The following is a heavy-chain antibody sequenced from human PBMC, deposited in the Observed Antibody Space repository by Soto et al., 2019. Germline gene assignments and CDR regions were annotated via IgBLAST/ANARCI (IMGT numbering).Heavy chain of an antibody. CDR3: ARDLSGYYYGMDI. V-gene: IGHV4-34*01. J-gene: IGHJ6*02. Sequence: PSETLSLTCTVSGGSFKSGSYSWSWVRQPPGKGLEWIGEINHSGSTKYNPSLKSRVTPSVDTSKNQFSLRVFSVTAADTAVYYCARDLSGYYYGMDIWGQGTTVTVSS. CDR1: GGSFKSGSYS. CDR2: INHSGST.